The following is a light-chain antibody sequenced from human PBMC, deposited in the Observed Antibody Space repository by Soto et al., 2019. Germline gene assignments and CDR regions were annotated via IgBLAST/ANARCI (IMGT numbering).Light chain of an antibody. J-gene: IGKJ1*01. V-gene: IGKV3-20*01. Sequence: EIVLTQSPGTLSLSPGERATLSCRASQSVSGNYFAWYQKKPGQAPRLLIYDASSRATAIPDRFSGSGSGTDFTLTISRLEPEDFAVYYCHQYGSSPKTFGQGTKVEIK. CDR1: QSVSGNY. CDR2: DAS. CDR3: HQYGSSPKT.